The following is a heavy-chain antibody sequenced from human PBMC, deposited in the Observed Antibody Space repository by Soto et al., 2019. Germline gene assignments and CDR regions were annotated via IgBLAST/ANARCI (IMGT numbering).Heavy chain of an antibody. CDR2: ISYDGSDK. D-gene: IGHD6-13*01. Sequence: QVQLVESGGGVVQPGRSLRLSCAASGFTCSSYGMHWVRQAPGKGLEWVALISYDGSDKYYADSVKGRFNISRDNSKTTLYLQMNSLRVEDTAVYYCGAGQYFSDYWGQGTLVTFSS. CDR1: GFTCSSYG. J-gene: IGHJ4*02. CDR3: GAGQYFSDY. V-gene: IGHV3-30*03.